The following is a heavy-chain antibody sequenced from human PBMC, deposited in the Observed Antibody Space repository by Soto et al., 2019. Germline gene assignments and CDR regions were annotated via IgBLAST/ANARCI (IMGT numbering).Heavy chain of an antibody. CDR3: ARERSYHMDV. Sequence: QVQLAQSGAEVKKPGASVKVSCKASGYSFTSYDINWVRQATGQGLEWMGWMNPNSGNTGYAQKFQGRVTMTRNTTITTSSMELCRLRSEGTAVYYCARERSYHMDVWGQGTTVTVSS. CDR2: MNPNSGNT. D-gene: IGHD2-2*01. J-gene: IGHJ6*02. V-gene: IGHV1-8*01. CDR1: GYSFTSYD.